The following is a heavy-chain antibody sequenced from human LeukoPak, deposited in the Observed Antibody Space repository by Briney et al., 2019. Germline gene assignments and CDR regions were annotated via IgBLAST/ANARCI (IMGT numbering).Heavy chain of an antibody. CDR3: ASSGWELPNTFDY. J-gene: IGHJ4*02. CDR1: GGSFSGYY. D-gene: IGHD1-26*01. Sequence: SETLSLTCAVYGGSFSGYYWSWIRQPPGKGLEWIGEINHSGSTNHNPSLKSRVTISVDTSKNQFSLKLSSVTAADTAVYYCASSGWELPNTFDYWGQGTLVTVSS. V-gene: IGHV4-34*01. CDR2: INHSGST.